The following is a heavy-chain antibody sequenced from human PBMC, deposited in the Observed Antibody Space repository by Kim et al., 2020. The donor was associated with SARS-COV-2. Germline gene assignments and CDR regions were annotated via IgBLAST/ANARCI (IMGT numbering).Heavy chain of an antibody. CDR3: ASLRATVVSPDY. J-gene: IGHJ4*02. D-gene: IGHD2-15*01. Sequence: YYADSVTGRFTNTRDNAKNSLYLQMSSRGAEDTAVYYCASLRATVVSPDYWGQGTLVTVSS. V-gene: IGHV3-48*04.